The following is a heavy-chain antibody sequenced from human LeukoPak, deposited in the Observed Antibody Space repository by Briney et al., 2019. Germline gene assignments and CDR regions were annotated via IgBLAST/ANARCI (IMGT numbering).Heavy chain of an antibody. CDR3: ARDAVTMVRGVNY. CDR1: GFTFSDYY. D-gene: IGHD3-10*01. V-gene: IGHV3-11*01. CDR2: ISSSGSTI. J-gene: IGHJ4*02. Sequence: PGCYLRLSCAASGFTFSDYYMSWIHQAPGKGLEWVSFISSSGSTIYYADSVKGRFTISRDNAKNSLYLQMNSLRAEDTAVYYCARDAVTMVRGVNYWGQGTLVTVSS.